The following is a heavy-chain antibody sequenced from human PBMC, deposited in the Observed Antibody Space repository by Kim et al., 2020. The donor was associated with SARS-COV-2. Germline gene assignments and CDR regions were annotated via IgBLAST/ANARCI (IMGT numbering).Heavy chain of an antibody. CDR3: AKYIFSGSYYNVDV. CDR2: ISGSGTAT. V-gene: IGHV3-23*01. D-gene: IGHD3-10*01. J-gene: IGHJ4*02. Sequence: GGSLRLSCAASGFTFINYVMTWVRQAPGKGLEWVSSISGSGTATFYADSVRGRFTISRDNSKSTVYLQMNGLRADDTATYFCAKYIFSGSYYNVDVWGPGAQRTVSA. CDR1: GFTFINYV.